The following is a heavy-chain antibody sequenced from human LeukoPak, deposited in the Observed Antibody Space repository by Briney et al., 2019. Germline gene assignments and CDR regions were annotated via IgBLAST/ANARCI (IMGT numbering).Heavy chain of an antibody. CDR1: GYTFTSYD. V-gene: IGHV1-2*02. CDR3: ARDFLHVYYYDSSGYVRGAFDI. D-gene: IGHD3-22*01. CDR2: INPNSGGT. Sequence: ASVKVSCKASGYTFTSYDINWVRQAPGQGLEWMGWINPNSGGTKSTQKFQGRVTMTRDTSISTAYMELSRLRSDDTAVYYCARDFLHVYYYDSSGYVRGAFDIWGQGTMVTVSS. J-gene: IGHJ3*02.